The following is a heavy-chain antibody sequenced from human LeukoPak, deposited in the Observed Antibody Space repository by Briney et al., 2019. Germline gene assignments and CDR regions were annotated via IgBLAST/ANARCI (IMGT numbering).Heavy chain of an antibody. CDR2: INPNSGGT. V-gene: IGHV1-2*02. CDR3: ARKLDYVWGSYRIDAFDI. Sequence: ASVKVSCKASGYTFTGYYMHWGRQAPGQGLEWMGWINPNSGGTNYAQKFQGRGTMTRDTAISTAYMKLSRLRSDDTAVYYCARKLDYVWGSYRIDAFDIWGQGTMVTVSS. CDR1: GYTFTGYY. J-gene: IGHJ3*02. D-gene: IGHD3-16*02.